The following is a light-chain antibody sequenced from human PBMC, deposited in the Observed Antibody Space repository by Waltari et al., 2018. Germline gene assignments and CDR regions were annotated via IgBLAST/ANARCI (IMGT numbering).Light chain of an antibody. CDR3: QHYVRLPVS. Sequence: IVLTQSPGTLSLSPGERATLSCRASQSVSRSLAWYQQKPGQAPRLLIYCASGRATGVPDRFSGSGSGTDFSLTISRLEPEDFAVYYCQHYVRLPVSFGQGTKVEIK. CDR1: QSVSRS. J-gene: IGKJ1*01. V-gene: IGKV3-20*01. CDR2: CAS.